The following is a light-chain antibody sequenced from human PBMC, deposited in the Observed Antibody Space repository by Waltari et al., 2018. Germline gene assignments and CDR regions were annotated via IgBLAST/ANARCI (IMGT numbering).Light chain of an antibody. J-gene: IGKJ4*01. Sequence: DIQMTQSPSSLSASVGDRVTITCRASQSISNYLNWYQQRPGKAPKVLIHAASTLQSGVPSRFSGSGSGTDFTLTINSLQPEDFASYYCQQSYSTLVTFGGGTKVEIK. CDR1: QSISNY. CDR3: QQSYSTLVT. CDR2: AAS. V-gene: IGKV1-39*01.